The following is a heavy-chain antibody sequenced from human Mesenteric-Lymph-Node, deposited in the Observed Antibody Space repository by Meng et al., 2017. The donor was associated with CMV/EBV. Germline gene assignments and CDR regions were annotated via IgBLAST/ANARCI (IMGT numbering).Heavy chain of an antibody. CDR3: AKDPAGTRGYYFDS. V-gene: IGHV3-30*04. D-gene: IGHD6-19*01. J-gene: IGHJ4*02. CDR1: GFTCSTYT. CDR2: ISLDGSSK. Sequence: GFTCSTYTMHWVRQARGKGLDWVAVISLDGSSKYYADSVKGRFTVYRDNPKNTLYLKMNSLRDEDTAVYYCAKDPAGTRGYYFDSWGQGTLVTVSS.